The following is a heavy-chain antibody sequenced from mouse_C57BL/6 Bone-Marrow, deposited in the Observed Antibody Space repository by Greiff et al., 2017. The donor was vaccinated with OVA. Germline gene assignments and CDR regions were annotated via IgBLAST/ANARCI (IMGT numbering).Heavy chain of an antibody. V-gene: IGHV2-2*01. CDR2: IWSGGST. CDR1: GFSLTSYG. Sequence: VKLMESGPGLVQPSQSLSITCTVSGFSLTSYGVHWVRQSPGKGLEWLGVIWSGGSTDYNAAFISRLSISKDNSKSQVFFKMNSLQTDDTAIYYCARNKKLRNYYAMDDWGQGTSVTVSS. CDR3: ARNKKLRNYYAMDD. D-gene: IGHD1-3*01. J-gene: IGHJ4*01.